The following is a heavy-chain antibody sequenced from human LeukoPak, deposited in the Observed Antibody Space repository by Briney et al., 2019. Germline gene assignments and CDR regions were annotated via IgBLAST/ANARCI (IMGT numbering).Heavy chain of an antibody. CDR3: ARARRDSGSYNFDY. CDR2: INHSGST. CDR1: GGSFSGYY. Sequence: PSETLSLTCAVYGGSFSGYYWSWIRQPPGKGLEWIGEINHSGSTNYNPSLKSRVTISVDTSKNQFSLKLSSVTAADTAVYYCARARRDSGSYNFDYWGQGTLVTVSS. D-gene: IGHD1-26*01. V-gene: IGHV4-34*01. J-gene: IGHJ4*02.